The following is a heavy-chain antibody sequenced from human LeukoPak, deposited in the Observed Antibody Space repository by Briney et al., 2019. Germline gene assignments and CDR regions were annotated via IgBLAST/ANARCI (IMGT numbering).Heavy chain of an antibody. V-gene: IGHV7-4-1*02. CDR3: ARTYYDFWSGYYYYYYGMDV. CDR2: INTNTGNP. Sequence: ASVNVSCKASGYTFTSYAMNWVRQAPGQGLEWMGWINTNTGNPTYAQGFTGRFVFSLDTSVSTAYLQISSLKAEDTAVYYCARTYYDFWSGYYYYYYGMDVWGQGTTVTVSS. J-gene: IGHJ6*02. D-gene: IGHD3-3*01. CDR1: GYTFTSYA.